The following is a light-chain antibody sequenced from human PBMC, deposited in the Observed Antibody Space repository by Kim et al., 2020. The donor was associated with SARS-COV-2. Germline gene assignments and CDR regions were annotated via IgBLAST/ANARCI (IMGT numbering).Light chain of an antibody. Sequence: GQSITISCTGTSSDVGGYNYVSWYQQHPGKAPKLMIYDINKRPSGVSNRFSGSKSGNTASLTISGLKAEDEADYYCCSYTSSNTRVFGGGTKLTVL. CDR1: SSDVGGYNY. J-gene: IGLJ3*02. CDR3: CSYTSSNTRV. CDR2: DIN. V-gene: IGLV2-14*03.